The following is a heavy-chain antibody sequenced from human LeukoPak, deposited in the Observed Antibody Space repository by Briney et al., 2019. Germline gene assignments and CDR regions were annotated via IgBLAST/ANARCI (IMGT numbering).Heavy chain of an antibody. Sequence: GGSLRLSCAASGFTFSPYWMHWVRQAPGKGLVWVSRIKSDGSSTYADSVKGRFTISRDNAKNTGYMQMNSLRAEDTAVYYCARDDSSRMDVWGQGPTVTVSS. CDR1: GFTFSPYW. CDR2: IKSDGSST. V-gene: IGHV3-74*01. CDR3: ARDDSSRMDV. J-gene: IGHJ6*02. D-gene: IGHD2-15*01.